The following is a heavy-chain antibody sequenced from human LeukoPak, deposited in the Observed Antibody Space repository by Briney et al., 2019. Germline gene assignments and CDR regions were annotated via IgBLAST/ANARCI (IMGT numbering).Heavy chain of an antibody. J-gene: IGHJ4*02. CDR1: GFTFSTYW. V-gene: IGHV3-7*04. CDR3: AGGITMVRGADY. D-gene: IGHD3-10*01. Sequence: GGSLRLSYAASGFTFSTYWMTWVRQAPGKGLEWVANIKQDGSEKNYVDSVKGRFTISRDNAKNSLYLQMNTLRADDTAVYFCAGGITMVRGADYWGQGTLVTVSS. CDR2: IKQDGSEK.